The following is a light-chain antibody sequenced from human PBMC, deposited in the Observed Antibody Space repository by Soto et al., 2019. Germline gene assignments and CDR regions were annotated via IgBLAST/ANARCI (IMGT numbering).Light chain of an antibody. Sequence: ESVLTQSPGTLSLSQGERATLSCRASQSVSSSYLAWYQQQPGQAPRLLIYGASSRATGIPDRFSGSGSGTDFTLTISRLEPEDFAVYYCQQYGSSPTWTFGQGTKVDI. CDR2: GAS. V-gene: IGKV3-20*01. J-gene: IGKJ1*01. CDR1: QSVSSSY. CDR3: QQYGSSPTWT.